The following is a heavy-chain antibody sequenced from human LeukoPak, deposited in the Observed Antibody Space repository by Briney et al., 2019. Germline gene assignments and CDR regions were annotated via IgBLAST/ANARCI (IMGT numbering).Heavy chain of an antibody. D-gene: IGHD1-7*01. CDR3: ARKQGGTMYDV. V-gene: IGHV4-39*07. CDR2: FCSGGSA. J-gene: IGHJ4*02. CDR1: GGSISSSNYY. Sequence: PSETLSLTCIVPGGSISSSNYYWAWIRQPPGKGLEWIGTFCSGGSAYYNPSLTSRVSISKDTSDNQFSLRLYSVTAADTAVYYCARKQGGTMYDVWGQGTLVTVSS.